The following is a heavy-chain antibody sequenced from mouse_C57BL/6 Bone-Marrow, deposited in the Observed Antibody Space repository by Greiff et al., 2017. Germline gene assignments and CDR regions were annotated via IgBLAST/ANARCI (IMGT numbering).Heavy chain of an antibody. D-gene: IGHD4-1*01. V-gene: IGHV1-50*01. CDR1: GYTFTSYW. J-gene: IGHJ2*01. CDR2: IDPSDSYT. CDR3: ARTGTLDY. Sequence: PGASVKLSCKASGYTFTSYWMQWVKQRPGQGLEWIGEIDPSDSYTNYNQKFKGKATLTVDTSSSTAYMQLSSLTSEDSAVYYCARTGTLDYWGQGTTLTVSS.